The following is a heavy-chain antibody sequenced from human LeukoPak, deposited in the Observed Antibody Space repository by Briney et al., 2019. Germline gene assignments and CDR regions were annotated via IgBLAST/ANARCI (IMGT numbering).Heavy chain of an antibody. CDR2: IRYDGSNK. D-gene: IGHD3-3*01. J-gene: IGHJ4*02. Sequence: GGSLRLSCAASGFTFSSYGMHWFRQAPGKGLEWVAFIRYDGSNKYYADSVKGRFTISRDNSKNTLYLQMNSLRAEDTAVYYCANLYDSHFDYWGQGTLVTVSS. CDR3: ANLYDSHFDY. CDR1: GFTFSSYG. V-gene: IGHV3-30*02.